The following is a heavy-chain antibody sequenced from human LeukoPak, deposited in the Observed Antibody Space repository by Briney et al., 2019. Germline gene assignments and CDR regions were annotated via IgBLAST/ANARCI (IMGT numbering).Heavy chain of an antibody. CDR3: ARVGLSGPSMVRGVKNYFDY. CDR2: IYHSGST. D-gene: IGHD3-10*01. V-gene: IGHV4-38-2*02. Sequence: KPSETLSLTCTVSGYSISSGYYWGWIRQPPGKGLEWIGSIYHSGSTYYNPSLKSRVTIPVDTSKNQFSLKLSSVTAADTAVYYCARVGLSGPSMVRGVKNYFDYWGQGTLVTVSS. CDR1: GYSISSGYY. J-gene: IGHJ4*02.